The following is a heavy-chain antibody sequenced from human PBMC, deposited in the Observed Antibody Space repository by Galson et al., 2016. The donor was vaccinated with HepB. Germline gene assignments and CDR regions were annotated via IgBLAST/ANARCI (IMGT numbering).Heavy chain of an antibody. Sequence: SLRLSCAATGFTLRTYAMSWVRQGPGKGLEWVSGITGADADTYYADSVKGRFTISRDNSKNTLYLQMSSLRAEDTAVYYCASKPPAGTNEVSWGQGTLVTVSS. CDR3: ASKPPAGTNEVS. J-gene: IGHJ5*02. D-gene: IGHD6-13*01. V-gene: IGHV3-23*01. CDR1: GFTLRTYA. CDR2: ITGADADT.